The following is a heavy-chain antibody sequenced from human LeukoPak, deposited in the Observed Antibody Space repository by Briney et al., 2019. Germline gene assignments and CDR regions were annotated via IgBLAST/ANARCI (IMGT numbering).Heavy chain of an antibody. Sequence: SQTLSLTCALSGASVSRDTAAWNWVRQSPSRGLEWLGWTYYRSKWYNDYAVSVKSRITINPDTSKNQFSLQLNSVTPEDTAVYYCARDRGGSSWYYFDNWGQGSLVTVSS. CDR3: ARDRGGSSWYYFDN. J-gene: IGHJ4*02. D-gene: IGHD6-13*01. CDR1: GASVSRDTAA. V-gene: IGHV6-1*01. CDR2: TYYRSKWYN.